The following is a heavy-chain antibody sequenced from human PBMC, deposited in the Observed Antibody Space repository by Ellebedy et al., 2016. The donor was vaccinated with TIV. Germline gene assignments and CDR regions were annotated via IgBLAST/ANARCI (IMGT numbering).Heavy chain of an antibody. CDR3: ARFGWGDYGGNFIWY. CDR1: GYRFTSSW. D-gene: IGHD4-23*01. J-gene: IGHJ4*02. V-gene: IGHV5-51*01. CDR2: TYPGDSDT. Sequence: KVSCKGSGYRFTSSWIGWVRQMPGKGLEWMGVTYPGDSDTRYSPSFQGQVTISADKSISTAYLQWSSLKASDTAMYYCARFGWGDYGGNFIWYWGQGTLVTVSS.